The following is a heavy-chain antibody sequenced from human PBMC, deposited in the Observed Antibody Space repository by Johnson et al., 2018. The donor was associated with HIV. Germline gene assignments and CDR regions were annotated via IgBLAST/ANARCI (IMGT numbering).Heavy chain of an antibody. D-gene: IGHD2/OR15-2a*01. CDR3: ARVFVIADDAFDI. CDR2: ISSSGSTI. CDR1: GFTFSDYY. V-gene: IGHV3-11*04. Sequence: QVQLVESGGGVVQPGRSLRLSCAASGFTFSDYYMSWIRQAPGKGLEWVSYISSSGSTIYYADSVKGRFTISRDNAKNSLYLQMNSLRAEDTAVYYCARVFVIADDAFDIWGQGTMVTVSS. J-gene: IGHJ3*02.